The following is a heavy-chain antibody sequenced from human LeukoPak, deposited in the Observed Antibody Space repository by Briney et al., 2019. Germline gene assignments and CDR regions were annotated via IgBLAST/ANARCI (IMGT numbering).Heavy chain of an antibody. CDR3: ARGRPHGNDY. Sequence: PGGSLRLPCAASGFTFSSYWMNWVRQAPGKGLVWVSRIASDGSSTTYADSVKGRFSISRDNAKNTLYLQMNSLRVEDTAAYYCARGRPHGNDYWGQGTLVTVSS. V-gene: IGHV3-74*01. D-gene: IGHD4-23*01. CDR1: GFTFSSYW. CDR2: IASDGSST. J-gene: IGHJ4*02.